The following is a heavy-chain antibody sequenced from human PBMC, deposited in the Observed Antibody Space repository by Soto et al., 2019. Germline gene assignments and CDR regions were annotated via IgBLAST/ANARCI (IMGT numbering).Heavy chain of an antibody. J-gene: IGHJ6*02. CDR3: ARGLSSAATFYHYYGMDV. D-gene: IGHD6-25*01. CDR1: GGSFRGYH. CDR2: INHSGST. V-gene: IGHV4-34*01. Sequence: QVQLQQWGAGLLKPSETLSLTCAVYGGSFRGYHWSWIRQPPGKGLEWIGEINHSGSTNYNPSLKSRVIISLETSKHQFSLILTSVTAADTAVYYCARGLSSAATFYHYYGMDVWGQGTTVTVSS.